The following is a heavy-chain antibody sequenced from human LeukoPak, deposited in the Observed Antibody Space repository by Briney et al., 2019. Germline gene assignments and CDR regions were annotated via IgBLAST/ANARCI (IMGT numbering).Heavy chain of an antibody. CDR2: INTNTGNP. D-gene: IGHD6-19*01. J-gene: IGHJ6*03. Sequence: ASVKVSCKASGYTFTSYAMNWVRRAPGQGLEWMGWINTNTGNPTYAQGFTGRFVFSLDTSVSTAYLQISSLKAEDTAVYYCARAAVAGPLYYYYYYMDVWGKGTTVTVSS. CDR3: ARAAVAGPLYYYYYYMDV. V-gene: IGHV7-4-1*02. CDR1: GYTFTSYA.